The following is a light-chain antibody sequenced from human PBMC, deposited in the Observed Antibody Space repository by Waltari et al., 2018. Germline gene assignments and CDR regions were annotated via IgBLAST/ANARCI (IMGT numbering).Light chain of an antibody. V-gene: IGKV3-15*01. J-gene: IGKJ1*01. CDR3: HQYKNWPPWT. CDR2: DAS. Sequence: EIVVTQSPATLSLSPGERATLSCRASESVSTNVAWYQQKPVQPPRLLIYDASTRATCIPARFSGSGSGTEFTLSISSLQSEDFAVYYCHQYKNWPPWTFGQGTKVEIK. CDR1: ESVSTN.